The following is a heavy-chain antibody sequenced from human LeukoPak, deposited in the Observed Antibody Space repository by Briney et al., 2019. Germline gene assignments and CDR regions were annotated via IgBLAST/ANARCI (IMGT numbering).Heavy chain of an antibody. CDR3: AKPPPYYYDSSGYYFVLDY. J-gene: IGHJ4*02. CDR1: GFTFSSYG. D-gene: IGHD3-22*01. Sequence: GGSLRLSCAASGFTFSSYGMHWVRQAPGKGLEWVAFIRYDGSNKYYADSVKGRFTISRDNSKNTLYLQMNSLRAEDTAVYYCAKPPPYYYDSSGYYFVLDYWGQGTLVTVSS. CDR2: IRYDGSNK. V-gene: IGHV3-30*02.